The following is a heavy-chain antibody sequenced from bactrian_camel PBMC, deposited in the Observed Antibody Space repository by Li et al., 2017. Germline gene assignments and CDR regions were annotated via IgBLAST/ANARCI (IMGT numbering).Heavy chain of an antibody. CDR1: GFTYDTSD. V-gene: IGHV3S53*01. CDR2: ITSDGST. J-gene: IGHJ6*01. CDR3: AAGDTWYCLSDFRARNFAY. D-gene: IGHD2*01. Sequence: HVQLVESGGGTVQTGGSLRLSCTASGFTYDTSDMEMGWYRQAQGNECELVARITSDGSTSADSVKGRFTISRDNAKTTVYLQMNSLKPEDTGLYFCAAGDTWYCLSDFRARNFAYWGQGTQVTVS.